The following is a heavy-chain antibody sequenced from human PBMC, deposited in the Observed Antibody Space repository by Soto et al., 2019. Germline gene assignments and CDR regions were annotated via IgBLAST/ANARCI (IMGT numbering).Heavy chain of an antibody. D-gene: IGHD3-10*01. CDR3: ARVTMVRGVTYYYYGMDV. Sequence: PSETLSLTCAVSGGSISSGGYSWSWIRQPPGKGLEWIGYIYHSGSTYYNPSLKSRVTISVDRSKNQFSLKLSSVTAADTAVYYCARVTMVRGVTYYYYGMDVWGQGTTVTVSS. J-gene: IGHJ6*02. CDR2: IYHSGST. V-gene: IGHV4-30-2*01. CDR1: GGSISSGGYS.